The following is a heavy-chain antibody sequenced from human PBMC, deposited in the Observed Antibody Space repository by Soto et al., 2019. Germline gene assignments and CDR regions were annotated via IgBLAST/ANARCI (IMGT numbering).Heavy chain of an antibody. V-gene: IGHV1-46*01. D-gene: IGHD3-3*01. Sequence: QVQLVQSGAEVKKPGASVKVSCKASGYTFTSYYMHWVRQAPGQGLEWMGIINPSGGSTSYAQKFQGRVNMTRETSTSTVYMELSSLRSEDTAVYYCARDGEDVLRFLEWLSQGYYFDYWGQGTLVTVSS. CDR1: GYTFTSYY. CDR3: ARDGEDVLRFLEWLSQGYYFDY. J-gene: IGHJ4*02. CDR2: INPSGGST.